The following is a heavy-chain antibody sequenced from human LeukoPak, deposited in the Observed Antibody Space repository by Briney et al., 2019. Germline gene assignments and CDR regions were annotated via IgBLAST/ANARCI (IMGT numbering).Heavy chain of an antibody. J-gene: IGHJ4*02. CDR3: AKDIGHYYDSSGFDY. CDR2: ISGDGGST. Sequence: GGSLRLSCAASGFTFDDYAMHWVRQAPGKGLEWVSLISGDGGSTYYADSVKGRFTISRDNSKNSLYLQMNSLRTEDTALYYCAKDIGHYYDSSGFDYWGQGTLVTVSS. CDR1: GFTFDDYA. V-gene: IGHV3-43*02. D-gene: IGHD3-22*01.